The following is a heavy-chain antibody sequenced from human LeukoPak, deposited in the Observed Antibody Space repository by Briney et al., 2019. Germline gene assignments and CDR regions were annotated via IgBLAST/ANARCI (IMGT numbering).Heavy chain of an antibody. V-gene: IGHV3-30-3*01. Sequence: GGSLRLSCAASGFTFSSYAMHWVRQAPGKGLEWVAVISYDGSNKYYADSVKGRFTISRDNSKNTLYLQMNSLRAEDTAVYYCAKVRSWDIVVVPAALPDYWGQGTLVTVSS. D-gene: IGHD2-2*02. CDR3: AKVRSWDIVVVPAALPDY. CDR1: GFTFSSYA. J-gene: IGHJ4*02. CDR2: ISYDGSNK.